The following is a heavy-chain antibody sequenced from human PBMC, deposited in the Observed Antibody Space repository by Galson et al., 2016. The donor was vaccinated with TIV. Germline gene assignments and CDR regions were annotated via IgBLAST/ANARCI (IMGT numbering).Heavy chain of an antibody. CDR3: ASGTYSWFDP. CDR1: GYTFTSYH. Sequence: SVKVSCKASGYTFTSYHLHWVRQAPGQGLEWMGIIKDTGVTTTYPQRFQGRLTITRDTSTTTVYMELSSLRSADTAVYYFASGTYSWFDPWGQGTLVTVSS. J-gene: IGHJ5*02. V-gene: IGHV1-46*01. D-gene: IGHD3-10*01. CDR2: IKDTGVTT.